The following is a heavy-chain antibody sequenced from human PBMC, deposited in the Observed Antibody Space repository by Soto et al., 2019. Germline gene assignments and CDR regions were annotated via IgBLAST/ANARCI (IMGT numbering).Heavy chain of an antibody. Sequence: GGSLRLSCAASGFTFGDYGMSWVRQAPGKGLEWVSGINWNGGSTGYADSVKGRFTISRDNAKNSLYLQMNSLRAEDTALYYCASRALSGSYYPGAFDIWGQGTMVTVSS. V-gene: IGHV3-20*04. CDR3: ASRALSGSYYPGAFDI. CDR1: GFTFGDYG. D-gene: IGHD1-26*01. CDR2: INWNGGST. J-gene: IGHJ3*02.